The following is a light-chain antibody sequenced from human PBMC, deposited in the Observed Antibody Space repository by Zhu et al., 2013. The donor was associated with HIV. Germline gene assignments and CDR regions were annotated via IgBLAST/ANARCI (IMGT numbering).Light chain of an antibody. J-gene: IGKJ3*01. Sequence: DIQMTQSPSTLSASVGDRVTITCRASESIDKWLAWYQQKPGKPPKLLIYQASYLQSGVPSRFSGSGSGTDFTLTINSLRPDDFATYYCQHFSRVPFSFGPGTTVDTK. CDR1: ESIDKW. V-gene: IGKV1-5*03. CDR2: QAS. CDR3: QHFSRVPFS.